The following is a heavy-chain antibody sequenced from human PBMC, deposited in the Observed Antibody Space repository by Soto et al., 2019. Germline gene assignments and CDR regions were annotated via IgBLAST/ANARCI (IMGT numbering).Heavy chain of an antibody. J-gene: IGHJ4*02. CDR2: ISYDGSNK. Sequence: QVQLVESGGGVVQPWRSLRLSCAASGFTFSSYGMHWVRQAPGKGLEWVAVISYDGSNKYYADSVKGRFTISRDNSKNKLYLQMNSLRAEETAVYYCASGGSCYYWGQETLVTVSS. D-gene: IGHD2-15*01. V-gene: IGHV3-30*03. CDR3: ASGGSCYY. CDR1: GFTFSSYG.